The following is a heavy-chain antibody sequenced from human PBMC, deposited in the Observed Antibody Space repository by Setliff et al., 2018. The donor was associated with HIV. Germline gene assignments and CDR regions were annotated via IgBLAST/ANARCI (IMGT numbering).Heavy chain of an antibody. CDR2: INAGNGNT. D-gene: IGHD3-3*01. CDR1: GYTFTSYA. Sequence: ASVKVSCKASGYTFTSYAMHWVRQAPGQRLEWMGWINAGNGNTKYSQKFQGRVTITRDTSASTAYMELSSLRSEDTAVYYCSRDYVGTIFGLWGQGTLVTVSS. V-gene: IGHV1-3*01. J-gene: IGHJ4*02. CDR3: SRDYVGTIFGL.